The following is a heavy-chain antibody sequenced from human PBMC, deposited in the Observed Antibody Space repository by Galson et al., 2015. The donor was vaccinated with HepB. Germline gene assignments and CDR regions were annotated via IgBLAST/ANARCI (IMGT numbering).Heavy chain of an antibody. CDR1: GYTFTNYY. D-gene: IGHD3-16*01. CDR3: ARGREVGSHDF. V-gene: IGHV1-46*03. Sequence: SVKVSCKASGYTFTNYYMHWVRQAPGQGLEWMGIINPSLGSATYSQKFQGRVTMTRDTSTTTIYMELSSLRSDDTAVHYCARGREVGSHDFWGQGTLVTVSS. CDR2: INPSLGSA. J-gene: IGHJ4*02.